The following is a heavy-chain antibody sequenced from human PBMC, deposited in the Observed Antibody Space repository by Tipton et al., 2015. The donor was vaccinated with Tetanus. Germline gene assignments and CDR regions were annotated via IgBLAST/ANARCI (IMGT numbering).Heavy chain of an antibody. J-gene: IGHJ4*02. D-gene: IGHD2-2*01. CDR3: ARGWSECSSWSCSPFDS. CDR1: GGSIRSGSYQ. V-gene: IGHV4-61*01. CDR2: TSPSGRT. Sequence: TLSLTCTVSGGSIRSGSYQWNWIRQPPGKGLEWLAYTSPSGRTNSNYSLKSRITISQDTSKNQFSLKLTSATAADTAVYYCARGWSECSSWSCSPFDSWGQGTLVTVSS.